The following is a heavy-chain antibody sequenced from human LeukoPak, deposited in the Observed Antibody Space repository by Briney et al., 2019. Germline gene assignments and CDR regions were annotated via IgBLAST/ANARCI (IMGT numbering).Heavy chain of an antibody. V-gene: IGHV3-21*01. CDR2: ISSSSSYI. CDR1: GFTFSVHE. D-gene: IGHD2-2*01. J-gene: IGHJ4*02. Sequence: GGSLRLSCAASGFTFSVHEMNWVRQAPGKGLEWVSSISSSSSYIYYADSVKGRFTISRDNAKNSLYLQMNSLRAEDTAVYYCARALRDIVVVPAALVGVGNDYWGQGTLVTVSS. CDR3: ARALRDIVVVPAALVGVGNDY.